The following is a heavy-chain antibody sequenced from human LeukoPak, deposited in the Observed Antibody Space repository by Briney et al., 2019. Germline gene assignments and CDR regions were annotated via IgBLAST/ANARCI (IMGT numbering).Heavy chain of an antibody. Sequence: ASVKVSCKASGYSFTSYYIHWVRQAPGQGLEWMGTINHSGGTTNYAQKFQGRVTMTRVTSTSTVYMELSSLRSEDTAVYYCAKGSYDISTGYYRGSWFDPWGQGTLVTVSS. CDR1: GYSFTSYY. CDR2: INHSGGTT. J-gene: IGHJ5*02. V-gene: IGHV1-46*01. CDR3: AKGSYDISTGYYRGSWFDP. D-gene: IGHD3-9*01.